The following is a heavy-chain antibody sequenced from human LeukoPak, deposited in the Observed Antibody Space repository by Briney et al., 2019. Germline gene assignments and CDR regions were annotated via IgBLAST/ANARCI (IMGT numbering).Heavy chain of an antibody. CDR3: ARGSPPYYDSSGYYYYYYYMDV. CDR1: GGSFSGYY. V-gene: IGHV4-34*01. J-gene: IGHJ6*03. D-gene: IGHD3-22*01. Sequence: SETLSLTCVVCGGSFSGYYWSWIRQPPAKGLEWIGEINHSGSINYNPSLKSRGTISVDTSKNQFSLKLSSVTAADPAVYYCARGSPPYYDSSGYYYYYYYMDVWGKGTTVTVSS. CDR2: INHSGSI.